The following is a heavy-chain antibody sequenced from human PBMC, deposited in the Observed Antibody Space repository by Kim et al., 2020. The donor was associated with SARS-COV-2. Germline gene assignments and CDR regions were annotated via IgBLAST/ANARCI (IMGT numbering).Heavy chain of an antibody. CDR3: ARDNWNDAGGADY. Sequence: GGSLRLSCAASGFTFSDYYMSWIRQAPGKGLEWVSYISSSSSYTNYADSVKGRFTISRDNAKNSLYLQMNSLRAEDTAVYYCARDNWNDAGGADYWGQGTLVTVSS. J-gene: IGHJ4*02. D-gene: IGHD1-20*01. CDR2: ISSSSSYT. CDR1: GFTFSDYY. V-gene: IGHV3-11*06.